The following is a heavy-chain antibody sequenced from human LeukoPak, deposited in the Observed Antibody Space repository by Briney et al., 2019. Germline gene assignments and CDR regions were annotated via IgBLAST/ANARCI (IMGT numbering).Heavy chain of an antibody. CDR3: ARATMVRGVIITFRFDP. J-gene: IGHJ5*02. CDR2: INPSGGST. D-gene: IGHD3-10*01. Sequence: ASVKVSCKASGYTFTSYYMLWVRQAPGQGLEWMGIINPSGGSTSYAQKFQGRVTMTRDMSTSTVYMELSSLRSEDTAVYYCARATMVRGVIITFRFDPWGQGTLVTVSS. V-gene: IGHV1-46*01. CDR1: GYTFTSYY.